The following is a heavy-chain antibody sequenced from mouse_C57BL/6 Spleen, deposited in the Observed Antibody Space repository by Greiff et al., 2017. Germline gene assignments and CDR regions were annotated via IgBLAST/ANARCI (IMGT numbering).Heavy chain of an antibody. D-gene: IGHD3-1*01. CDR2: LWSGGST. Sequence: VQLQESGPGLVQPSQSLSITCTVSGFSLTSYGVHWVRQSPGKGLEWLGVLWSGGSTDYNAAFISRLSISKDNSKSQVFFKMNSLQADDTAIYYCARIISGLREDDAMDYWGQGTSVTVSS. V-gene: IGHV2-2*01. J-gene: IGHJ4*01. CDR3: ARIISGLREDDAMDY. CDR1: GFSLTSYG.